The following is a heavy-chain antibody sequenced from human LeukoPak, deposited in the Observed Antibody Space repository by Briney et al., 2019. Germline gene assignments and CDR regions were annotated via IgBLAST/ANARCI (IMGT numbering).Heavy chain of an antibody. CDR1: GFTFSSYS. D-gene: IGHD3-10*01. CDR2: ISTSSSYI. J-gene: IGHJ4*02. V-gene: IGHV3-21*01. CDR3: ARDRSPGNFDY. Sequence: GGSLRPSCAASGFTFSSYSMNWVRQAPGKGLEWVSSISTSSSYIYYADSVKGRFTISRDNAKNSLYLQMNSLRAEDTAVYYCARDRSPGNFDYWGQGTLVTVSS.